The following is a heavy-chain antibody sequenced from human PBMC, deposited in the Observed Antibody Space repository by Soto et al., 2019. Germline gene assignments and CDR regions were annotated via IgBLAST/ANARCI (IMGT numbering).Heavy chain of an antibody. CDR1: GFTFSSYG. V-gene: IGHV3-30*03. D-gene: IGHD3-10*01. CDR2: ISYDGSNK. CDR3: ARKQYGSVTLYYYYYYGMDV. Sequence: QVQLVESGGGVVQPGRSLRLSCAASGFTFSSYGMHWVRQAPGKGLEWVAVISYDGSNKYYADSVKGRFTISRDNSKNTLYLHMNSLRAEDTAVYYCARKQYGSVTLYYYYYYGMDVWGQGTTVTVSS. J-gene: IGHJ6*02.